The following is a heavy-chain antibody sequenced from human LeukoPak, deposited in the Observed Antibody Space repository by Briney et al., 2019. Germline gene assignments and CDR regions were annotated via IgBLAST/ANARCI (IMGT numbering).Heavy chain of an antibody. J-gene: IGHJ4*02. CDR2: FDPEDGET. V-gene: IGHV1-24*01. CDR1: GYTLTELS. D-gene: IGHD3-22*01. CDR3: ARAGPDDSSGYYVFWLPGVFDY. Sequence: ASVKVSCKVSGYTLTELSMHWVRQAPGKGLEWMGGFDPEDGETIYAQKFQGRVTMTEDTSTSTAYMELRSLRSDDTAVYYCARAGPDDSSGYYVFWLPGVFDYWGQGTLVTVSS.